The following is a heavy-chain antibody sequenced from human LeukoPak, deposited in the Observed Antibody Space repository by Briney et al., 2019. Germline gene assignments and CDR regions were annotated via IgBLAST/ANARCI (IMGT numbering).Heavy chain of an antibody. CDR2: IYPRDGGT. Sequence: ASVTVSFKASGYTFTINYIHWVRQAPGQGLEWMGKIYPRDGGTSYAQKFQGRVTVTRDTSTSTVHMELSGLRSEDTVVYYCARDQEGFDYWGQGTLVTVSS. V-gene: IGHV1-46*01. CDR3: ARDQEGFDY. CDR1: GYTFTINY. J-gene: IGHJ4*02.